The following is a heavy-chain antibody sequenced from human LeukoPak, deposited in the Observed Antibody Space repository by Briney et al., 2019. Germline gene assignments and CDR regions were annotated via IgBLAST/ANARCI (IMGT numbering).Heavy chain of an antibody. Sequence: PSETLSLTCTVSGGSISSSSYYWGWIRQPPGKGLEWIGSIYYSGSTYYNPSLKSRVTISVDTSKNQFSLKLSSVTAADTAVYYCARGSSKEQQLGLFDYWGQGTLVTVSS. V-gene: IGHV4-39*07. CDR2: IYYSGST. CDR3: ARGSSKEQQLGLFDY. CDR1: GGSISSSSYY. J-gene: IGHJ4*02. D-gene: IGHD6-13*01.